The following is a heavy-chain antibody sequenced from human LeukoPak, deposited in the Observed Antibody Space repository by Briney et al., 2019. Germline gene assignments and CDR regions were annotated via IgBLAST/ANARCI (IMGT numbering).Heavy chain of an antibody. Sequence: GGSLRLSCAASGFTFSTYSMNWVRQAPGKGLEWVSSISSGSSYVYYADSMKGRFTISRDNAKNSLYLQMNSLRAEDTAVYYCARGNPFLGYWGQGTLVTVSS. D-gene: IGHD1-14*01. CDR3: ARGNPFLGY. J-gene: IGHJ4*02. V-gene: IGHV3-21*01. CDR2: ISSGSSYV. CDR1: GFTFSTYS.